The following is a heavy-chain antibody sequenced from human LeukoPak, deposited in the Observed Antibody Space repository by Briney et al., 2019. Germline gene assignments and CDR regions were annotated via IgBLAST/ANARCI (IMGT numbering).Heavy chain of an antibody. D-gene: IGHD2/OR15-2a*01. CDR2: ISGSGGSK. V-gene: IGHV3-23*01. CDR1: GFTFSSYA. J-gene: IGHJ4*02. Sequence: PGGPLRLSCAASGFTFSSYAMSWVRQAPGKGLEWVSAISGSGGSKYYADSVKGRFTISRDNSKNTRYLQMNSLRAEDTAVYYCARDVIALDSWGQGTLVTVSS. CDR3: ARDVIALDS.